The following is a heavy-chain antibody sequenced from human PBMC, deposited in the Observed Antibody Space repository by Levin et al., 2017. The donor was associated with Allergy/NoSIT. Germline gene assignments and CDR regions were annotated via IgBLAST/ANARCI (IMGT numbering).Heavy chain of an antibody. Sequence: LAGGSLRLSCAASGFTFGDYGMHWVRQAPGKGLQWVAVIWWNGDNKFYGDSVKGRFSISRDNSKNTLSLQMNGLRGEDTAVYYCARANRNWDYVEDGPNFDYWGRGTLVTVAS. CDR3: ARANRNWDYVEDGPNFDY. CDR2: IWWNGDNK. CDR1: GFTFGDYG. V-gene: IGHV3-33*01. D-gene: IGHD1-7*01. J-gene: IGHJ4*02.